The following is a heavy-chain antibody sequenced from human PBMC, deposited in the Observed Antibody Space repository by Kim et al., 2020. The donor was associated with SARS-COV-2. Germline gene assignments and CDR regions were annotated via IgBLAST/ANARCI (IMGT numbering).Heavy chain of an antibody. CDR3: ARGSTVIHYYYGMDV. CDR2: ISSGGST. D-gene: IGHD4-4*01. J-gene: IGHJ6*02. CDR1: GFTVSSNY. V-gene: IGHV3-53*01. Sequence: GGSLRLSCAASGFTVSSNYMSWVRQAQGKGLEGVSVISSGGSTYYADSVKGRFTISRDNSKNTLYLQMNSLRAEDTAVYYCARGSTVIHYYYGMDVWGQGTTVTVSS.